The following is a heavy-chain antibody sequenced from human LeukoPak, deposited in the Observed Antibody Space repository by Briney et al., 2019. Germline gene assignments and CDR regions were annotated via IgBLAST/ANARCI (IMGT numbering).Heavy chain of an antibody. CDR1: GYTFTSYG. Sequence: ASVKVSCKASGYTFTSYGISWVRQAPGQGLEWMGWISAYNGNTNYAQKLQGRVTMTTDTSTSTAYMELRSLRSDDTAVYYCTRDVARRRTTSDAFDIWGQGTMVTVSS. CDR2: ISAYNGNT. J-gene: IGHJ3*02. CDR3: TRDVARRRTTSDAFDI. V-gene: IGHV1-18*01. D-gene: IGHD4-11*01.